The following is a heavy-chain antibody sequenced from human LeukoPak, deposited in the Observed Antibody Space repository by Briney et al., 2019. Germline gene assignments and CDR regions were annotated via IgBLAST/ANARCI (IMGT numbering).Heavy chain of an antibody. D-gene: IGHD3-16*01. V-gene: IGHV3-23*01. CDR3: GKDPNGDYVGGSDF. CDR1: GFIFTNYA. J-gene: IGHJ3*01. Sequence: GGSLRLSCAASGFIFTNYAMTWVRQAPGKGREWVSGISANGGTTYYADSVKGRFTISRDKSKNTLYLQMNSLSVADTAVYYCGKDPNGDYVGGSDFWGQGTMVTVSS. CDR2: ISANGGTT.